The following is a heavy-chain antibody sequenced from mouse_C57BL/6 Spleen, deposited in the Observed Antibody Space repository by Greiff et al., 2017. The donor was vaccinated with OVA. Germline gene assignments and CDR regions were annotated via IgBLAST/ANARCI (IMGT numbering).Heavy chain of an antibody. CDR2: IDPSDSET. Sequence: QVQLQQPGAELVRPGSSVKLSCKASGYTFTSYWMHWVKQRPIQGLEWIGNIDPSDSETHYNQKFKDKATLTVDKSSSTAYMQLSSLTSEDSAVYDGARGASSFSAMDYWGQGTSVTVSS. CDR1: GYTFTSYW. V-gene: IGHV1-52*01. D-gene: IGHD1-1*01. J-gene: IGHJ4*01. CDR3: ARGASSFSAMDY.